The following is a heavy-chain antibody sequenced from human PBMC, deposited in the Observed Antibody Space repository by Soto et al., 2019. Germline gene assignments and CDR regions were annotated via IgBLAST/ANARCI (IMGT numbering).Heavy chain of an antibody. D-gene: IGHD5-12*01. CDR1: GFTFGSYW. CDR2: ISLDGSRT. CDR3: ARAPPWSSLGYRYYGMDV. V-gene: IGHV3-74*01. Sequence: EVQLVESGGGLVQPGGSLRLYCAAPGFTFGSYWMHWVRQAPGKGLVWVSHISLDGSRTTYADSVKGRFTISRDNAKSTLYLLMNSLRAEEKAVYYCARAPPWSSLGYRYYGMDVWGQGTTVTVSS. J-gene: IGHJ6*02.